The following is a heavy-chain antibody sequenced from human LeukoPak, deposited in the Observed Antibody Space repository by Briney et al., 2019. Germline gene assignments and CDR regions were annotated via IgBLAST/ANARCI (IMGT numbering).Heavy chain of an antibody. CDR2: IYSGGDT. J-gene: IGHJ4*02. CDR1: GFTVSNNY. V-gene: IGHV3-53*01. Sequence: GGSRRLSCAVSGFTVSNNYMSWVRQAPGKGLEWVSHIYSGGDTYHADSVKGRFTISRDHSKNTVYLQMNNLRVEDTAVYYCARDTGLWWGQGTLVTVSS. D-gene: IGHD2-21*01. CDR3: ARDTGLW.